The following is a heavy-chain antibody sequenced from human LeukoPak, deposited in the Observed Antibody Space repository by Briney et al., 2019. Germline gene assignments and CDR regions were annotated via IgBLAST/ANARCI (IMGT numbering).Heavy chain of an antibody. CDR1: GGSISSGGYS. V-gene: IGHV4-30-2*01. D-gene: IGHD1-26*01. J-gene: IGHJ4*02. CDR2: IYHSGST. CDR3: ATQALYSGSFHDY. Sequence: SETLSLTCAVSGGSISSGGYSWSWIRQPPGKGLEWIGYIYHSGSTYYNPSLKSRVTISVDRSKNQFSLKLSSVTAADTAVYYCATQALYSGSFHDYWGQGTLVTVSS.